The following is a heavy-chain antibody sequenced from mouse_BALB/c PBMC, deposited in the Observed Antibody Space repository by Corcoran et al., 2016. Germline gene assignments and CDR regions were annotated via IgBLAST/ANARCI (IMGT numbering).Heavy chain of an antibody. Sequence: QVQLPHSFSSLLPPGASVTLSCKATGYTFSRYWIEWVKQRPGHGLEWIGEIVPGSGSTPYNEKFKGKATFTADTSSNTAYMQLSSLTSEDSAVYYCARLWDGNYGYWGQGTTLTVSS. CDR3: ARLWDGNYGY. V-gene: IGHV1-9*01. J-gene: IGHJ2*01. CDR2: IVPGSGST. CDR1: GYTFSRYW. D-gene: IGHD2-1*01.